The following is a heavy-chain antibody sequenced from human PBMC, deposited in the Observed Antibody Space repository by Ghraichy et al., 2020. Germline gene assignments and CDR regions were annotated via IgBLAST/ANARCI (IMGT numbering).Heavy chain of an antibody. CDR3: ATAPLAPPYFDD. D-gene: IGHD5-12*01. J-gene: IGHJ4*02. V-gene: IGHV3-21*01. Sequence: GESLNISCVGSGSTLSGYTMNWVRQAPGKGLDWVSSISGSSNYIDYADSVKGRFTISRDNAKNSLYLQMNSLRAEDTAVYYCATAPLAPPYFDDWGQETLVTVSS. CDR1: GSTLSGYT. CDR2: ISGSSNYI.